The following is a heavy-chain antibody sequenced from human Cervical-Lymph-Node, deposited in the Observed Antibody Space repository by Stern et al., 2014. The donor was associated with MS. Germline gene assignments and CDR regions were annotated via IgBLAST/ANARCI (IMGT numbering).Heavy chain of an antibody. CDR2: IYYSGST. CDR3: ARDKKTLYSSGLAFDI. Sequence: QVQLQESGPGLVKPSETLSLTCTVSGGSISSYYWSWIRQPPGKGLEWIGYIYYSGSTNYNPSLKSRVTISVDTSKNQFSLKLSSVTAADTAVYYCARDKKTLYSSGLAFDIWGQGTMVTVSS. J-gene: IGHJ3*02. D-gene: IGHD6-19*01. CDR1: GGSISSYY. V-gene: IGHV4-59*01.